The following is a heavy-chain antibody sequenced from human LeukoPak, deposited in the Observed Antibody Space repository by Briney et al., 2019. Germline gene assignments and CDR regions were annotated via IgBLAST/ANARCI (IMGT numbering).Heavy chain of an antibody. CDR3: ARYHITIFGVVIGFDP. J-gene: IGHJ5*02. V-gene: IGHV1-46*01. CDR1: GYTFTGYY. Sequence: GASVKVSCKASGYTFTGYYMHWVRQAPGQGLEWMGIINPSGGSTSYAQKFQGRVTMTRDMSTSTVYMELSSLRSEDTAVYYCARYHITIFGVVIGFDPWGQGTLVTASS. D-gene: IGHD3-3*01. CDR2: INPSGGST.